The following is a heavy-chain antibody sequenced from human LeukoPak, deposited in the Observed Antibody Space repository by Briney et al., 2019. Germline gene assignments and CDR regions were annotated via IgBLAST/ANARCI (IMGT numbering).Heavy chain of an antibody. V-gene: IGHV1-2*02. CDR1: GGSFSSYA. D-gene: IGHD3-10*01. J-gene: IGHJ4*02. Sequence: ASVKVSCKASGGSFSSYAISWVRQAPGQGLEWMGWINPKTGGTNFAQKFQGRVTMTRDTSINTAYLELSGLISDDTAFYYCARGASPYGSGSHYSDYWGQGTLVTVSS. CDR3: ARGASPYGSGSHYSDY. CDR2: INPKTGGT.